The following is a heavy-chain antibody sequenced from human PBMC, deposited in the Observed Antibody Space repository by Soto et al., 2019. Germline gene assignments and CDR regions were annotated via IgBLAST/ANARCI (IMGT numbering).Heavy chain of an antibody. CDR2: ISYDGSNK. D-gene: IGHD1-26*01. V-gene: IGHV3-30-3*01. CDR1: GFTFSSYA. Sequence: GGSLRLSCAASGFTFSSYAMHWVRQAPGKGLEWVAVISYDGSNKYYADSVKGRFTISRDNSKNTLYLLMNSLRAEDTAVYYCGRGGIVGATIDYYYTGMDVWGKGTTVPVSS. J-gene: IGHJ6*04. CDR3: GRGGIVGATIDYYYTGMDV.